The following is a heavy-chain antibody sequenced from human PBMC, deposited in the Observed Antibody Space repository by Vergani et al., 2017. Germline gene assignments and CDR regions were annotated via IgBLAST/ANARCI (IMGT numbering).Heavy chain of an antibody. CDR2: IQFDGSNQ. Sequence: QVQLVESGGGVVQRGGSLRLSCATSGFTLSNYDMQWIRQGPGKGLEFVAFIQFDGSNQYYADSVKGRFTLSRDFSKNTLYLQMNSLRTDDTATYYCARWGNEKRLDSGVQGTLVTVSS. CDR1: GFTLSNYD. J-gene: IGHJ5*01. CDR3: ARWGNEKRLDS. D-gene: IGHD1-1*01. V-gene: IGHV3-30*02.